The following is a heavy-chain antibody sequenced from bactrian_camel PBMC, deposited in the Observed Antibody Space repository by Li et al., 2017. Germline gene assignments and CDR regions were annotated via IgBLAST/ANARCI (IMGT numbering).Heavy chain of an antibody. D-gene: IGHD6*01. CDR1: GYTYSSNC. V-gene: IGHV3S40*01. CDR2: IYRGDRFGR. CDR3: AAGMFPFGGSWSPLGEVRYQH. J-gene: IGHJ4*01. Sequence: VQLVESGGGSVQAGGSLRLSCAASGYTYSSNCMGWFRQAPGKEREGVASIYRGDRFGRYFADSVKGRFTISQDNAKNTVYLQMNSLKPEDTAMYYCAAGMFPFGGSWSPLGEVRYQHWGRGTQVTVS.